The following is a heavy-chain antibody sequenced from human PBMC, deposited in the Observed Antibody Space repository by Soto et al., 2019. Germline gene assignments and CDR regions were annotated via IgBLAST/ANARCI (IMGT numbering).Heavy chain of an antibody. CDR2: IYSGGST. D-gene: IGHD3-22*01. Sequence: GGSLRLSCAASGFTVSSNYMSWVRQAPGKGLEWVSVIYSGGSTYYADSVKGRFTISRDNSKNTLYLQMNSLRAEDTAVYYCARSRYYDSSGYQPYYYYGMDVWGQGTTVTVSS. V-gene: IGHV3-66*01. J-gene: IGHJ6*02. CDR1: GFTVSSNY. CDR3: ARSRYYDSSGYQPYYYYGMDV.